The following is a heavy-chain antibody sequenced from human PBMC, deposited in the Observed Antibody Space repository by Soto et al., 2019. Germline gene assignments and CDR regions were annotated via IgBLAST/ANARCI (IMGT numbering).Heavy chain of an antibody. CDR2: IDWDDDK. D-gene: IGHD2-15*01. Sequence: SGPTVVNPTQTLTLTCTFSGFSLTTSGMRVSWIRQPPGKALEWLARIDWDDDKFYKTSLKTRLTISKDSSKNQVVLTMTNMDPVDTATYYCARMFHCSGGTCPFDYWGLGALVTVSS. V-gene: IGHV2-70*04. CDR1: GFSLTTSGMR. J-gene: IGHJ4*02. CDR3: ARMFHCSGGTCPFDY.